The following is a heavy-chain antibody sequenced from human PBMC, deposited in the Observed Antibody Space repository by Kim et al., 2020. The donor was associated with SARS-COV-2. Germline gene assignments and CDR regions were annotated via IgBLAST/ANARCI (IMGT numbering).Heavy chain of an antibody. CDR1: GYAFTGYY. Sequence: ASVKVSCKASGYAFTGYYMHWVRQAPGQGLEWMGWINPNSGGTNYAQKFQGRVTMTRDTSISTAYMELSRLRSDDTAVYYCVCGEFRNLLFDYWGQGTLVTVSS. CDR2: INPNSGGT. J-gene: IGHJ4*02. V-gene: IGHV1-2*02. CDR3: VCGEFRNLLFDY. D-gene: IGHD3-10*01.